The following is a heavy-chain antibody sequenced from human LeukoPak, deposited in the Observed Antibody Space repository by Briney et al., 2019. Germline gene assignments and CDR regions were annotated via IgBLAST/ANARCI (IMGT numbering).Heavy chain of an antibody. CDR2: IYLNDDR. Sequence: SGPTLVNPTQTLTLTCTFSGFSLTTGGVGVAWIRQPQGKALEWLAVIYLNDDRRYNPSLNSRLTITKDTSKNQVVLTMTDMGPADTATYYCGHRREAFDYHGVDVWGQGTTVTVSS. J-gene: IGHJ6*02. V-gene: IGHV2-5*01. CDR3: GHRREAFDYHGVDV. CDR1: GFSLTTGGVG. D-gene: IGHD1-26*01.